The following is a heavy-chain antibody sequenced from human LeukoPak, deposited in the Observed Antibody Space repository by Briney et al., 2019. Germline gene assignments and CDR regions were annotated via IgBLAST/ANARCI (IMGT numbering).Heavy chain of an antibody. V-gene: IGHV3-30*18. Sequence: GRSLRLSRAASGFTLSSSGTHSVREAPGKGLEGVAVISKEGSNKDYADAVKGRFAISRDNSKYTLYLQMNSLRAEDTAVYYCAKVSPPFYYGMDVWGQGTTVTVSS. CDR3: AKVSPPFYYGMDV. CDR1: GFTLSSSG. J-gene: IGHJ6*02. CDR2: ISKEGSNK.